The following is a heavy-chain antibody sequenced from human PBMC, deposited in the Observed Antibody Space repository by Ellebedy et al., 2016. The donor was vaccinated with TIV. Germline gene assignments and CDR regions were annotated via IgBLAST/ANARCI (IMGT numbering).Heavy chain of an antibody. Sequence: ASVKVSCKTSGYTFTKYYFHWIRQAPGQGLEWMGVLDVRVGSTTYAQSLQGRVTMTRDTSTRTVYMELRSLGFEDTAVYYCASVPSAGADFWGQGTLVTVSS. D-gene: IGHD4-17*01. CDR1: GYTFTKYY. CDR2: LDVRVGST. CDR3: ASVPSAGADF. V-gene: IGHV1-46*01. J-gene: IGHJ4*02.